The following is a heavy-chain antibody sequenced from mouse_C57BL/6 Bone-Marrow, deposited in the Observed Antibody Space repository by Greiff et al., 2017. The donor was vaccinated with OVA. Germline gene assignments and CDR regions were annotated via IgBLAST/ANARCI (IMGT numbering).Heavy chain of an antibody. CDR3: ARYGLLRYAMDY. CDR1: GYTFTSYG. J-gene: IGHJ4*01. V-gene: IGHV1-81*01. Sequence: VKLVESGAELARPGASVKLSCKASGYTFTSYGISWVKQRTGQGLEWIGEIYPRSGNTYYNEKFKGKATLTADKSSSTAYMELRSLTSEDSAVYFCARYGLLRYAMDYWGQGTSVTVSS. D-gene: IGHD1-1*01. CDR2: IYPRSGNT.